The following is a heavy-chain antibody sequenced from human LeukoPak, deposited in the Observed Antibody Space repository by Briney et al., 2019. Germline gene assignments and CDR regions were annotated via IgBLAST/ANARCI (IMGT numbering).Heavy chain of an antibody. D-gene: IGHD6-13*01. J-gene: IGHJ4*02. CDR2: IYYSGST. V-gene: IGHV4-30-4*01. CDR1: GGSISSGDYY. CDR3: ARQVIAGTSPLDY. Sequence: PSETLSLTCTVSGGSISSGDYYWSWIRQPPGKGLEWIGYIYYSGSTYYNPSLKSRVTISVDTSKNQFSLKLSSVTAADTAVYYCARQVIAGTSPLDYWGQGTLVTVSS.